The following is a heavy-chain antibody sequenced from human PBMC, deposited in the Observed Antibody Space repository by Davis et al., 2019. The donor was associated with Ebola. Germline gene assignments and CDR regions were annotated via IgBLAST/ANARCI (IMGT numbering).Heavy chain of an antibody. CDR2: ISSSSSSR. CDR3: ARDILVWFGPDAFDI. D-gene: IGHD3-10*01. V-gene: IGHV3-48*01. J-gene: IGHJ3*02. CDR1: GFTFDDYG. Sequence: PGGSLRLSCAASGFTFDDYGMTWVRQAPGKGLEWVSYISSSSSSRYYADSVKGRFTISRDNSKNTLYLQMNSLRAEDTAVYYCARDILVWFGPDAFDIWGQGTMVTVSS.